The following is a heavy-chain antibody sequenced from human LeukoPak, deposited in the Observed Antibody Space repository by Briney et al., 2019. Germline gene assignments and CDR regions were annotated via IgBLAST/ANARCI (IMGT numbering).Heavy chain of an antibody. CDR3: AKDLAARLGYYYYMDV. Sequence: GGSLRLSCAASGFTFSSYGMHWVRQAPGKGLEWVAFIRYDGSNKYYADSVKGRFTISRDNSKNTLYLQMNSLRAEDTAVYYCAKDLAARLGYYYYMDVWGKGTTVTVSS. CDR2: IRYDGSNK. V-gene: IGHV3-30*02. J-gene: IGHJ6*03. CDR1: GFTFSSYG. D-gene: IGHD6-6*01.